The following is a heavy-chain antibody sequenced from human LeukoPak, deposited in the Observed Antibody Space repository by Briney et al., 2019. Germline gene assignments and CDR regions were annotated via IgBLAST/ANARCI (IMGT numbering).Heavy chain of an antibody. CDR3: AKGVRGTANWFDP. J-gene: IGHJ5*02. Sequence: ASVKVSCKASGGTFSSYAISWVRQAPGQGLEWMGGIIPIFGTANYAQKFQGRVTITTDESTSTAYMELSSLRSVDTAVYYCAKGVRGTANWFDPWGQGTLVTVSS. V-gene: IGHV1-69*05. CDR1: GGTFSSYA. D-gene: IGHD3-10*01. CDR2: IIPIFGTA.